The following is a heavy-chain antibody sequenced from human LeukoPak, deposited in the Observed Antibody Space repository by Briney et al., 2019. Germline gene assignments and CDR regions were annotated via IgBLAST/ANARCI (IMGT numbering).Heavy chain of an antibody. V-gene: IGHV4-59*01. Sequence: SETLSLTCTVSGGSISSYYWSWIRQPPGKGLEWIGYIYYSGSTNYDPSLKSRVTISVDTSKNQFSLNLSSVTAADTAVYYCAKFYDILTGYFDYWGQGTLVTVSS. J-gene: IGHJ4*02. D-gene: IGHD3-9*01. CDR2: IYYSGST. CDR1: GGSISSYY. CDR3: AKFYDILTGYFDY.